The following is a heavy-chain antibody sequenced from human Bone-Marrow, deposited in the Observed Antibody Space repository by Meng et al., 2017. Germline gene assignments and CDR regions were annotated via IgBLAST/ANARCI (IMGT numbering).Heavy chain of an antibody. V-gene: IGHV3-74*01. CDR3: ARFTPFDY. J-gene: IGHJ4*02. CDR1: GFTFSSYW. Sequence: VHLGGVGGALVQHGGYLILSCKSSGFTFSSYWMHWVRQAPGKGPVWVARINTDGSSTDYADSVKGRFTISRDNAKNTLYLQMNSLRAEDTAMYYCARFTPFDYWGQGTLVTVSS. CDR2: INTDGSST.